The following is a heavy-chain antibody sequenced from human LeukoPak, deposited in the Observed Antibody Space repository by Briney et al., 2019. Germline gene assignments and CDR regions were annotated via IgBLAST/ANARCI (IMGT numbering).Heavy chain of an antibody. CDR3: ARVIRQGLWRNKSAVTTVHFDY. V-gene: IGHV4-34*01. CDR1: GGSFSGYY. J-gene: IGHJ4*02. D-gene: IGHD4-17*01. CDR2: INHSGST. Sequence: PSETLSLTCAVYGGSFSGYYWSWIRQPPGKGLEWIGEINHSGSTNYNPSLKSRVTISVDTSKNQFSLKLSSVTAADTAVYYCARVIRQGLWRNKSAVTTVHFDYWGQGTLVTVSS.